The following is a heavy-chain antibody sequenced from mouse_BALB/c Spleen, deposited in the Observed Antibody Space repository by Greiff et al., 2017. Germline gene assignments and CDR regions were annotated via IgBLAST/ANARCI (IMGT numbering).Heavy chain of an antibody. CDR1: GFTFSSFG. J-gene: IGHJ4*01. V-gene: IGHV5-17*02. CDR3: ARDGNLYAMDY. CDR2: ISSGSSTI. Sequence: VQLNESGGGLVQPGGSRKLSCAASGFTFSSFGMHWVRQAPEKGLEWVAYISSGSSTIYYADTVKGRFTISRDNPKNTLFLQMTSLRSEDTAMYYCARDGNLYAMDYWGQGTSVTVSS. D-gene: IGHD2-1*01.